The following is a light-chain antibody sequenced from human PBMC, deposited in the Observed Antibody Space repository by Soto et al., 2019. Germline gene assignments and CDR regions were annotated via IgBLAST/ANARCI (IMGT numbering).Light chain of an antibody. J-gene: IGKJ1*01. CDR3: QHYGGMWT. CDR2: DAS. Sequence: DIQMTQSPSTLSSSFGDRVTITCRASQSITNRLAWYQQKLGKAPKVLIYDASNLEYGVPSRFSGSGFGTEFILTISSLKPDDFATYYCQHYGGMWTFGQGTKVDIK. V-gene: IGKV1-5*01. CDR1: QSITNR.